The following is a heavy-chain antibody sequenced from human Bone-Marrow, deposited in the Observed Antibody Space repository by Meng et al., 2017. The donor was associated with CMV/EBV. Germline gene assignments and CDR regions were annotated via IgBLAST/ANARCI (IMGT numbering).Heavy chain of an antibody. J-gene: IGHJ6*02. CDR1: GFTFGDYA. CDR2: IRSKAYGGTT. D-gene: IGHD6-19*01. Sequence: GESLKISCTASGFTFGDYAMSWVRQAPGKGLEWVGFIRSKAYGGTTEYAASVKGRFTISRDDSKSIAYLQMNSLKTEDTAVYYCTRGFMRSSGWYQLYYYGMDVWGQGTTVTVSS. CDR3: TRGFMRSSGWYQLYYYGMDV. V-gene: IGHV3-49*04.